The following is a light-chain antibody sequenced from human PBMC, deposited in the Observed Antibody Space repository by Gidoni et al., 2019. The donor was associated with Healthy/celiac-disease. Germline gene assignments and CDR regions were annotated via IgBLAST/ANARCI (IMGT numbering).Light chain of an antibody. Sequence: QSALTQPRSVSGSPGQSVTISCTGTSSDVGGYNYVSWSQQHPGKAPKLMIYDVSKRPSGVPDRFSGSKAGNTASLTVSGLQAEDEADYYCCSYAGSYFYVFGTGTKVTVL. CDR1: SSDVGGYNY. CDR2: DVS. J-gene: IGLJ1*01. CDR3: CSYAGSYFYV. V-gene: IGLV2-11*01.